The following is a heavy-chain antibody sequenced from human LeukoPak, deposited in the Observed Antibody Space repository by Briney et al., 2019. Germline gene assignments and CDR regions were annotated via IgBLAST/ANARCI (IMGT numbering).Heavy chain of an antibody. CDR1: GYTLTELS. D-gene: IGHD6-19*01. CDR3: ATGSVAGYSSGWYWFDP. J-gene: IGHJ5*02. CDR2: FDPEDGET. V-gene: IGHV1-24*01. Sequence: ASVKVSCKVSGYTLTELSMHRVRQAPGTGLERMGGFDPEDGETIYAQKFQSRVTMTEDTSTDTAYMELSSLRSEDTAVYYCATGSVAGYSSGWYWFDPWGQGALVTVSS.